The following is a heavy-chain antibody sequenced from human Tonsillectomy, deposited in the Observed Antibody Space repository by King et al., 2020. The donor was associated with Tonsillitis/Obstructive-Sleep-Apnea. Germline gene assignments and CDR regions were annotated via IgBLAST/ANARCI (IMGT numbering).Heavy chain of an antibody. D-gene: IGHD6-13*01. V-gene: IGHV1-46*01. CDR2: INPSGGST. Sequence: QLVQSGAEVKKPGASVKVSCKASGYTFTSYYMHWVRQAPGQGLEWMGIINPSGGSTSYAQKFQGRVTMTRDTSTSTVYMELSSLRSEDTAVYYCARDRVSNEYYYYYMDVWGKGTTVTVSS. J-gene: IGHJ6*03. CDR3: ARDRVSNEYYYYYMDV. CDR1: GYTFTSYY.